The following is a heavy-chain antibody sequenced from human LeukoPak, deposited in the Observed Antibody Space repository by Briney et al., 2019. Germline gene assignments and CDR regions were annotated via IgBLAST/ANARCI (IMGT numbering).Heavy chain of an antibody. D-gene: IGHD1-26*01. Sequence: GESLKISCKGSGYSFTSYWIGWVRQMPGKGLEWMGIIYPGDSDTRYSPSFQGQVTISADKSISTAYLQWSSLKASDTAMYYCARPRIVGASNDAFDIWGQGTMVTVSS. CDR2: IYPGDSDT. CDR1: GYSFTSYW. J-gene: IGHJ3*02. V-gene: IGHV5-51*01. CDR3: ARPRIVGASNDAFDI.